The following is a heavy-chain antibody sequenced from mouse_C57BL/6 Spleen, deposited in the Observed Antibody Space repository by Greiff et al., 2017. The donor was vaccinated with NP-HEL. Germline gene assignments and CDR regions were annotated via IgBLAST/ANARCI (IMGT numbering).Heavy chain of an antibody. J-gene: IGHJ1*03. CDR1: GYTFTSYW. Sequence: VKLVESGTELVKPGASVKLSCKASGYTFTSYWMHWVKQRPGQGLEWIGNINPSNGGTNYNEKFKSKATLTVDKSSSTAYMQLSSLTSEDSAVYYCAFITTVVATDWYFDVWGTGTTVTVSS. CDR3: AFITTVVATDWYFDV. V-gene: IGHV1-53*01. CDR2: INPSNGGT. D-gene: IGHD1-1*01.